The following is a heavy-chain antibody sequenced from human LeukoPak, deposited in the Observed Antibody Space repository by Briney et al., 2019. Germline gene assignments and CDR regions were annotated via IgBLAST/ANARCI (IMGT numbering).Heavy chain of an antibody. Sequence: GASVKVSCKASGYTFTSYGISWVRQAPGQGLEWMGWINPNSGGTNYAQKFQGRVTMTRDTSISTAYMELSRLRSDDTAVYYCARTEPAPDAFDIWGQGTMVTVSS. D-gene: IGHD1-26*01. CDR3: ARTEPAPDAFDI. J-gene: IGHJ3*02. V-gene: IGHV1-2*02. CDR1: GYTFTSYG. CDR2: INPNSGGT.